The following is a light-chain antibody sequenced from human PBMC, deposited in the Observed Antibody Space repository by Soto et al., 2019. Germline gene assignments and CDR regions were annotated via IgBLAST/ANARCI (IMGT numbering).Light chain of an antibody. J-gene: IGLJ1*01. Sequence: QSALTQPPSASGSPGQSVTISCTGTSSDVGGYNYVSWYQQHPGKAPKLMIYEVSKRPSGVPDRFSGSKSGNTASLTVSGLQAEDEADYYCSSYAGSNMVFGTGTKVTAL. CDR3: SSYAGSNMV. CDR1: SSDVGGYNY. V-gene: IGLV2-8*01. CDR2: EVS.